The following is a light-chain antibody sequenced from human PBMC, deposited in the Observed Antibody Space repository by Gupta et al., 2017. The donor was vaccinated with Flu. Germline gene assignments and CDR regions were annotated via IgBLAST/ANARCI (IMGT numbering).Light chain of an antibody. CDR2: AAS. V-gene: IGKV1-39*01. CDR1: QSVNTN. CDR3: QQRDTTPKT. J-gene: IGKJ3*01. Sequence: VGGRVTITCRASQSVNTNLCWYQQKPGKAPQLVIYAASTLQSGVPSRFSGSGSGTDFTLTISRLQPEDFATYYCQQRDTTPKTFGHGTKVDIK.